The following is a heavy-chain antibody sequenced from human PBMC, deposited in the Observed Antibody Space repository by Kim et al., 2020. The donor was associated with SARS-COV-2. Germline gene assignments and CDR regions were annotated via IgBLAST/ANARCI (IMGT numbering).Heavy chain of an antibody. CDR1: GFTFGDYA. CDR2: IRSKAYGGTT. J-gene: IGHJ3*02. CDR3: TRDRLEEDVLLWFGELGDAFDI. Sequence: GGSLRLSCTASGFTFGDYAMSWFRQAPGKGLEWVGFIRSKAYGGTTEYAASVKGRFTISRDDSKSIAYLQMNSLKTEDTAVYYCTRDRLEEDVLLWFGELGDAFDIWGQGTMVTVSS. D-gene: IGHD3-10*01. V-gene: IGHV3-49*03.